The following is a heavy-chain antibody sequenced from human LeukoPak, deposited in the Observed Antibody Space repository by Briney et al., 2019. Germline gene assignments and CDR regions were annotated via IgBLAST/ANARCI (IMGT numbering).Heavy chain of an antibody. CDR2: ISSSSSYI. CDR3: ARGGGSSGSYYSLSD. J-gene: IGHJ4*02. Sequence: PGGSLRLSCAASGFTFSSYSMNWVRPAPGKGLEWVSSISSSSSYIYYADSVKGRFTISRDNAKNSLYLQMNSLRAEDTAVYYCARGGGSSGSYYSLSDWGQGTLVTVSS. V-gene: IGHV3-21*01. CDR1: GFTFSSYS. D-gene: IGHD1-26*01.